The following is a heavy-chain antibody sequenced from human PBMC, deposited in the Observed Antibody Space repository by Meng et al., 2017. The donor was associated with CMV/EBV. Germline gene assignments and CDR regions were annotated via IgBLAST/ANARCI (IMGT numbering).Heavy chain of an antibody. CDR3: GFSSWYKGPSGY. Sequence: GESLKISCAASGFTFSSYSMNWVRQAPGKGLEWVSSISSSSSSIYYADSVKGRFTISRDNAKNSLYLQMNSLRAEDTAVYYCGFSSWYKGPSGYWGQGTLVTVSS. V-gene: IGHV3-21*01. J-gene: IGHJ4*02. D-gene: IGHD6-13*01. CDR1: GFTFSSYS. CDR2: ISSSSSSI.